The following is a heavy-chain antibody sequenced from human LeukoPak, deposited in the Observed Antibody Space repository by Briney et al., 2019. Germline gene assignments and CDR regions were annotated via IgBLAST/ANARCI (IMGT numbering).Heavy chain of an antibody. CDR1: GFTFSSYA. J-gene: IGHJ5*02. V-gene: IGHV3-7*01. CDR2: IKQDGSEK. Sequence: GGSLRLSCAASGFTFSSYAMSWVRQAPGKGLEWVANIKQDGSEKYYVDSVKGRFTISRDNAKNSLYLQMNSLRAEDTAVYYCARETAVNWFDPWGQGTLVTVSS. CDR3: ARETAVNWFDP.